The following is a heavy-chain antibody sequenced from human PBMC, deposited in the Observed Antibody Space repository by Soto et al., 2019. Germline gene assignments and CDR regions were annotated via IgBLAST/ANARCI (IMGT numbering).Heavy chain of an antibody. V-gene: IGHV1-18*01. D-gene: IGHD3-3*01. J-gene: IGHJ4*02. CDR2: ISAYTGNT. CDR1: GYTFTSYG. CDR3: ARDGKLKITFFGVVMPQSRNFDY. Sequence: QVQLVQSGAEVKKPGASVKVSCKASGYTFTSYGISWVRQAPGQGLEWLGWISAYTGNTNYAQKRQGRVTMTPDSSTSTAYMELRSLRSDDTAVYYCARDGKLKITFFGVVMPQSRNFDYWGQGTLVTVSS.